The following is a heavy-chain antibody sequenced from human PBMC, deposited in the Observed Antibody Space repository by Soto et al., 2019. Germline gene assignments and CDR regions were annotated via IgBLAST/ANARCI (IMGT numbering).Heavy chain of an antibody. J-gene: IGHJ6*03. CDR3: ARKSGDDFWSGYNYHYYMDV. D-gene: IGHD3-3*01. CDR2: IYSGGST. Sequence: GGSLRLSCAASGFTVSSNYMSWVRQAPGKGLEWVSVIYSGGSTYYADSVKGRFTISRDNSKNTLYLQMNSLRAEDTAVYYCARKSGDDFWSGYNYHYYMDVWGKGTTVTVSS. CDR1: GFTVSSNY. V-gene: IGHV3-66*01.